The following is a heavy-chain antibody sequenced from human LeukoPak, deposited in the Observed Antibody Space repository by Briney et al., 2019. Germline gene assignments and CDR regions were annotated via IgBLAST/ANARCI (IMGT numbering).Heavy chain of an antibody. V-gene: IGHV3-23*01. Sequence: PGGSLRLSCAASGFAFTNYVMNWVRQAPGKGLEWVSGISGSGGSTYYAASVRGRFTISRDSSKNTVFLQMSSLRAEDTAAYYCARGPNSDFWSGYSHYMDVWGKGTTAIVSS. CDR1: GFAFTNYV. CDR2: ISGSGGST. CDR3: ARGPNSDFWSGYSHYMDV. J-gene: IGHJ6*03. D-gene: IGHD3-3*01.